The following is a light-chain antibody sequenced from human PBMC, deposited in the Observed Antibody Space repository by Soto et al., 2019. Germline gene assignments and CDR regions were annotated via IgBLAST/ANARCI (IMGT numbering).Light chain of an antibody. CDR1: QSVSSY. CDR2: DAS. V-gene: IGKV3-11*01. Sequence: EIVLTQSPATLSLSPGERATLSCRASQSVSSYLAWYQQKPGQAPRLLIYDASNRATGIPARFTGSGSGTDFPFTISSLEPEDFAVYYCQQRRNSITFGQGTRLEIK. J-gene: IGKJ5*01. CDR3: QQRRNSIT.